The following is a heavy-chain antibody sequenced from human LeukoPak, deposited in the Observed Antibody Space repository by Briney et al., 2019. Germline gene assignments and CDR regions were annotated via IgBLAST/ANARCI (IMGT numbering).Heavy chain of an antibody. CDR1: GFTFSSYA. V-gene: IGHV3-23*01. D-gene: IGHD3-10*01. CDR3: AKDHQGLWFGELSPYYFDY. Sequence: GGSLRLSCAASGFTFSSYAMSWVRQAPGKGLEWVSAISGSGGSSYYADSVKGRFTISRDNSKNTLYLQMNSLRAGDTAVYYCAKDHQGLWFGELSPYYFDYWGQGTLVTVSS. J-gene: IGHJ4*02. CDR2: ISGSGGSS.